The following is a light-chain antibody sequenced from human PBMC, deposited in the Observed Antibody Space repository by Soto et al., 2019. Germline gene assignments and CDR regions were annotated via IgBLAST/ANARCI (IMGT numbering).Light chain of an antibody. CDR1: SSNIGAGYH. CDR2: AND. J-gene: IGLJ1*01. Sequence: QSVLTQPPSVSVAPGQRVTISCTGSSSNIGAGYHVHWYQQLPGTAPKLLIYANDNRPSGVPDRFSGSTSGTSASLAITGLQAEDEADYYCQSYDSSLVGSVFGTGTKVTVL. CDR3: QSYDSSLVGSV. V-gene: IGLV1-40*01.